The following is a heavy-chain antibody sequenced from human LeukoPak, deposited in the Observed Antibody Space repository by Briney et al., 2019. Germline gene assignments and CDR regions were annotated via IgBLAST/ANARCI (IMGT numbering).Heavy chain of an antibody. J-gene: IGHJ6*02. CDR1: GGSFSGYY. V-gene: IGHV4-34*01. Sequence: SETLSLTCAVYGGSFSGYYWSWIRQPPGKGLEWIAEINHSGSTNYNPSLKSRVTISVDTSKNQFSLKLSSVTAADTAVYYCARGPLPLYYYGSGPHYYYYGMDVWGQGTTVTVSS. D-gene: IGHD3-10*01. CDR3: ARGPLPLYYYGSGPHYYYYGMDV. CDR2: INHSGST.